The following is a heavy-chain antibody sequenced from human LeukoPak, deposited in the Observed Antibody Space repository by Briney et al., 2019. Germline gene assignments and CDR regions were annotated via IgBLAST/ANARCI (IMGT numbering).Heavy chain of an antibody. D-gene: IGHD3-22*01. J-gene: IGHJ6*02. V-gene: IGHV4-59*08. CDR2: IYYSGST. CDR1: GVSISSNY. CDR3: ARQGGYDSSGYYSRGYHYYGMDV. Sequence: SETLSLTCTVSGVSISSNYWSWIRQPPGKGLEWIGYIYYSGSTDYKPSLKSRVTISVDTSKNQFSLKLSSVTAADTAVYYCARQGGYDSSGYYSRGYHYYGMDVWGQGTTVTVSS.